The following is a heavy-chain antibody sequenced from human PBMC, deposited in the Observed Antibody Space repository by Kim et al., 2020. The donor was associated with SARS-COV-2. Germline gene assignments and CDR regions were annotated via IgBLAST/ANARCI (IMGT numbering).Heavy chain of an antibody. D-gene: IGHD5-18*01. V-gene: IGHV3-23*01. CDR2: IGATGVHI. CDR1: GFTFSSSS. Sequence: GGSLRLSCAASGFTFSSSSMTWVRQAPGKGLEWVSSIGATGVHIFYADSVKGRFTISRDNSNNILSLQMHSLRAEDTALYFCAKGGRTQLIDFWGQGTM. J-gene: IGHJ4*02. CDR3: AKGGRTQLIDF.